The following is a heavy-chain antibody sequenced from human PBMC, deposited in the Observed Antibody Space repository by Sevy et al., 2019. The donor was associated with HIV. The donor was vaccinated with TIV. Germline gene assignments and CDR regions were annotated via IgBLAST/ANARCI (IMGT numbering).Heavy chain of an antibody. D-gene: IGHD2-21*01. Sequence: ASVKVSGKVSGYTLTELSMHWVRQAPGKGLEWMGGFDPEDGETIYAQKFQGRVTMTEDTSTDTAYMELSSLRSEGTAVYYCATSSMANTILPDYWGQGTLVTVSS. J-gene: IGHJ4*02. CDR3: ATSSMANTILPDY. CDR1: GYTLTELS. V-gene: IGHV1-24*01. CDR2: FDPEDGET.